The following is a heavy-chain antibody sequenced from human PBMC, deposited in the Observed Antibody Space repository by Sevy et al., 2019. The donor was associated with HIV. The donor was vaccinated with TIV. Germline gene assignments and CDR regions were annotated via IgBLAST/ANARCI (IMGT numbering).Heavy chain of an antibody. CDR1: GYTFTSYY. CDR2: INPSGGST. Sequence: ASVKVSCKASGYTFTSYYMHWVRQAPGQGLEWMGIINPSGGSTSYALKFQGRVTMTRDTSTSTVYMELSSLRSEDTAVYYCARDIAYWQPEIYFDYWGQGTLVTVSS. V-gene: IGHV1-46*01. CDR3: ARDIAYWQPEIYFDY. J-gene: IGHJ4*02. D-gene: IGHD2-8*02.